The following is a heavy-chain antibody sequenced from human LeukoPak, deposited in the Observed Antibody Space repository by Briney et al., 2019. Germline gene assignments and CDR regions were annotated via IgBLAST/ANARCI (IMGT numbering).Heavy chain of an antibody. Sequence: GGSLRLSCVASGFTFSDFYMSWVRQAPGKGLEWVSVIYSGGSTYYADSVKGRFTISRDNSKNTLYLQMNSLRAEDTAVYYCAGLAAGMMDRDDYWGQGTLVTVSS. CDR2: IYSGGST. CDR3: AGLAAGMMDRDDY. D-gene: IGHD6-13*01. J-gene: IGHJ4*02. V-gene: IGHV3-53*01. CDR1: GFTFSDFY.